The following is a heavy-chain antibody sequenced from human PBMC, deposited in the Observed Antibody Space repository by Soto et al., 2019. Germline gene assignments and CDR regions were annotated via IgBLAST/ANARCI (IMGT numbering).Heavy chain of an antibody. J-gene: IGHJ6*02. Sequence: SVKVSCKASGGTFSSYAISWVRQAPGQGLEWMGGIIPIFGTANYAQKFQGRVTITADKSTSTAYMELSSLRSDDTAVYYCARDVGVGPSYYYYGMDVWGQGTTVTVSS. CDR3: ARDVGVGPSYYYYGMDV. V-gene: IGHV1-69*06. D-gene: IGHD3-3*01. CDR2: IIPIFGTA. CDR1: GGTFSSYA.